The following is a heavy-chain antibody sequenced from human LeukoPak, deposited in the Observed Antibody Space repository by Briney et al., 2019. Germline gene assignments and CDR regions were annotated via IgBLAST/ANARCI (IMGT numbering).Heavy chain of an antibody. CDR3: ARGTTPPFNWFDP. CDR1: GFTFSSYG. CDR2: INPNSGGT. D-gene: IGHD1-1*01. J-gene: IGHJ5*02. Sequence: GGSLRLSCAASGFTFSSYGMHWVRQAPGQGLEWMGWINPNSGGTNYAQKFQGRVTMTRDTSISTAYMELSRLRSDDTAVYYCARGTTPPFNWFDPWGQGTLVTVSS. V-gene: IGHV1-2*02.